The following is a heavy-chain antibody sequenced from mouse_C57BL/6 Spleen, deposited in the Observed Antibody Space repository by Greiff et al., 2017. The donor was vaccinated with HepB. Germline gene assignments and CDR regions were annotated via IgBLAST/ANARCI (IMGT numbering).Heavy chain of an antibody. V-gene: IGHV5-4*01. Sequence: DVKLVESGGGLVKPGGSLKLSCAASGFTFSSYAMSWVRQTPEKRLEWVATISDGGSYTYYPDNVKGRFTISRDNAKNNLYLQMSHLKSEDTAMYYCAREGTIVTTYYCDYWGQGTTLTVSS. D-gene: IGHD2-5*01. J-gene: IGHJ2*01. CDR3: AREGTIVTTYYCDY. CDR2: ISDGGSYT. CDR1: GFTFSSYA.